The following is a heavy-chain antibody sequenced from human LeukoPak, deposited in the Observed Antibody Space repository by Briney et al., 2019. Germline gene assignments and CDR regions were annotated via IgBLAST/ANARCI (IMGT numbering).Heavy chain of an antibody. D-gene: IGHD3-10*01. CDR3: ARDALFGSGKTHLDF. J-gene: IGHJ4*02. CDR1: EFTFNRYW. CDR2: INHDGSEA. Sequence: PGGSLRLSCVAPEFTFNRYWMSWVRQAPGKGLEWVANINHDGSEAYYVESVKGRFTISRDNAKNSLSLQMHSLSVDDTGVYFCARDALFGSGKTHLDFWGQGTLSPSPQ. V-gene: IGHV3-7*04.